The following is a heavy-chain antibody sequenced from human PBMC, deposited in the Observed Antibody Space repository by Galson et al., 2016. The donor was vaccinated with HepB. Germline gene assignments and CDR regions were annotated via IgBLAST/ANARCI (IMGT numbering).Heavy chain of an antibody. CDR2: IYPGDSDT. Sequence: QSGAEVKKPGESLKITCKSSGYSFSTYWIGWVRQMSGKGLEWMGVIYPGDSDTKYSPSFEGQVTISAVQSISTAYLQWSSLKASDTAIYYCVRQDTNYYDVLTGYSTAQGGAFDVWGQGTVVSVPS. CDR3: VRQDTNYYDVLTGYSTAQGGAFDV. CDR1: GYSFSTYW. V-gene: IGHV5-51*01. J-gene: IGHJ3*01. D-gene: IGHD3-9*01.